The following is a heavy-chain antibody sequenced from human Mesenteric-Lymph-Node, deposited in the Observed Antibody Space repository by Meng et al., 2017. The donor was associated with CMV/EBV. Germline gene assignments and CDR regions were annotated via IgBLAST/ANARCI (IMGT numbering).Heavy chain of an antibody. CDR1: GFTFSSYG. J-gene: IGHJ6*02. CDR2: IGTGFTK. CDR3: VRDPVVSGMDV. Sequence: GESLKISCAASGFTFSSYGMHWVRQAPGKGLEWVAYIGTGFTKYYADSLAGRFTVSRDDAKNSLYLQVNSLRGEDTAVYFCVRDPVVSGMDVWGQGTTVTVSS. V-gene: IGHV3-48*04. D-gene: IGHD5/OR15-5a*01.